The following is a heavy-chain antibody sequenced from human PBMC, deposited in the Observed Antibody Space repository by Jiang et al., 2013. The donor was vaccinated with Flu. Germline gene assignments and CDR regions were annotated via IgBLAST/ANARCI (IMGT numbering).Heavy chain of an antibody. CDR3: ARVRYFYDRDGPERVFDY. Sequence: PTQTLTLTCTFSGFSLSTSGMCVSWIRQPPGKALEWLALIDWDDDKYYSTSLKTRLTISKDTSKNQVVLTMTNMDPVDTATYYCARVRYFYDRDGPERVFDYWGQGTLITVSS. CDR2: IDWDDDK. V-gene: IGHV2-70*01. D-gene: IGHD3-22*01. J-gene: IGHJ4*02. CDR1: GFSLSTSGMC.